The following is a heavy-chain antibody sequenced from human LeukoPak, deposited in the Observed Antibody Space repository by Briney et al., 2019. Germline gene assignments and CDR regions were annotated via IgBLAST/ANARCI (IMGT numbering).Heavy chain of an antibody. D-gene: IGHD6-19*01. Sequence: GASVKVSCKASGYTFTSYYMHWVRQAPGQGLEWMGIINPSGGSTSYAQKFQGRVTMTRDTSTSTVYMELSSLRSEDTAVYYCVTIDEGIAVSGSAEYFQHLGQGTLVTVSS. V-gene: IGHV1-46*01. CDR3: VTIDEGIAVSGSAEYFQH. J-gene: IGHJ1*01. CDR1: GYTFTSYY. CDR2: INPSGGST.